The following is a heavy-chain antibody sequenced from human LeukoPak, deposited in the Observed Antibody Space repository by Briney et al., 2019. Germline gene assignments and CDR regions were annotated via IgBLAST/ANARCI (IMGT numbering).Heavy chain of an antibody. Sequence: ASVKVSCKASGYTFTGYYMHWVRQAPGQGLEWMGWINPNSGGTNYAQKFQGRVTMTRDTSISTAYMELSRLRSDDTAVYYCARGARMYYYDSSGYNDYWGRGTLVTVSS. D-gene: IGHD3-22*01. CDR1: GYTFTGYY. J-gene: IGHJ4*02. CDR3: ARGARMYYYDSSGYNDY. V-gene: IGHV1-2*02. CDR2: INPNSGGT.